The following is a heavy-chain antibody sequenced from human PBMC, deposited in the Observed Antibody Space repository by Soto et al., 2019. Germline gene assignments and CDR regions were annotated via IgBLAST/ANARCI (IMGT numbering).Heavy chain of an antibody. CDR2: IYYNGNT. V-gene: IGHV4-30-4*01. CDR1: VASIRDVDYY. J-gene: IGHJ6*02. Sequence: ALSLICTVSVASIRDVDYYWDWICESPGKGLEWIGHIYYNGNTYYNPSLKSRLTMSLDTSQNQFSLHLTSVIAADSALYFCARATTVTSSFFFYGLDVWGQGTTVTVS. CDR3: ARATTVTSSFFFYGLDV. D-gene: IGHD4-17*01.